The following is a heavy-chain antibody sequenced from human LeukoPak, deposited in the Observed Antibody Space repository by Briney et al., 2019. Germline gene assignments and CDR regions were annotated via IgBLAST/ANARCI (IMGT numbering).Heavy chain of an antibody. J-gene: IGHJ3*02. CDR3: AREAVWNDYGDVAFDI. CDR2: ISSSSSTI. V-gene: IGHV3-48*01. D-gene: IGHD4-17*01. Sequence: GGSLRLSCAASGFTFSSYSMNWVRQAPGQGLEWASYISSSSSTIYYADSVKGRFTISRDNAKNTLYLQMSRLRAEDTAVYYCAREAVWNDYGDVAFDIWGQGTMVTDCS. CDR1: GFTFSSYS.